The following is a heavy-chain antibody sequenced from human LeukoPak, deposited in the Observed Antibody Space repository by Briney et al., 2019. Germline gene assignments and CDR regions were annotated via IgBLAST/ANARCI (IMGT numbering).Heavy chain of an antibody. CDR1: GYTFTSYY. J-gene: IGHJ4*02. Sequence: VASVKVSCKASGYTFTSYYMHWVRQAPGQGLEWMGIINPSGGSTSYAQKFQGRVTMTRDTSTSTVYMELSSLRSEDTAVYYCVRAGRHLVDYVWGSYRAPFDYWGQGTLVTVSS. V-gene: IGHV1-46*01. CDR2: INPSGGST. D-gene: IGHD3-16*02. CDR3: VRAGRHLVDYVWGSYRAPFDY.